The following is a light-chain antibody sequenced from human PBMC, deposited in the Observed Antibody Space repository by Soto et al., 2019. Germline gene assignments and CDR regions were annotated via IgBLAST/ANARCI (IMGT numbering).Light chain of an antibody. J-gene: IGLJ2*01. CDR2: DVT. CDR3: GSYTTSNTLI. CDR1: SSEIGAYNY. V-gene: IGLV2-14*03. Sequence: QSALTQPASVSGSPGQSITISCTGTSSEIGAYNYVSWYQQHPGKVPKLIIYDVTYRPSGVSHRFSGSKSGNTASLTISGLQAEDEADYYCGSYTTSNTLIFGGGTQLTVL.